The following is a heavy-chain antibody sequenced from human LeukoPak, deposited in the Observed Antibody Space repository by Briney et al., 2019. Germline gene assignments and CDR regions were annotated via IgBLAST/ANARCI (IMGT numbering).Heavy chain of an antibody. V-gene: IGHV1-69*13. CDR1: GGTFSSYA. CDR3: ARNGGDSNAFDI. CDR2: IIPIFGTA. D-gene: IGHD4-23*01. J-gene: IGHJ3*02. Sequence: SVKVSCKASGGTFSSYAISWVRQAPGQGLEWMGGIIPIFGTANYAQKFQGRVTITADESTSTAYMELSSLRSEDTAVYYCARNGGDSNAFDIWGQGTMVTVSS.